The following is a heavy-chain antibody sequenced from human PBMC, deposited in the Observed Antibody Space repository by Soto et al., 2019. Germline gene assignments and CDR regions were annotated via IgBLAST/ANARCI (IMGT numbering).Heavy chain of an antibody. V-gene: IGHV1-69*01. CDR1: GGTFSSYA. CDR3: ARPIYTIEYGDYYYYGMDV. D-gene: IGHD4-17*01. CDR2: IIPIFGTA. J-gene: IGHJ6*02. Sequence: QVQLVQSGAEVKKPGSSVKVSCKASGGTFSSYAISWVRQAPGQGLEWMGGIIPIFGTANYAQKFQGRVTITADESTSTAYMELSSLRSDDTAVYYCARPIYTIEYGDYYYYGMDVWGQGTTVTVSS.